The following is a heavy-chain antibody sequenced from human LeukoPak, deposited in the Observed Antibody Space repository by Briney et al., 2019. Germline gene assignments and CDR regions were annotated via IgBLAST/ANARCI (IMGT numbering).Heavy chain of an antibody. Sequence: PGGSLRLSCATSGFTLSRYGVAWVRQAAGEGLEWVADMKEDGNEKNYLASVQGRFTISRDIAGNAVHLEMNSLRVEDTAVYYCTRMLLFQSSSYRPSDYWGQGTLVTVSS. J-gene: IGHJ4*02. D-gene: IGHD3-22*01. CDR3: TRMLLFQSSSYRPSDY. CDR2: MKEDGNEK. V-gene: IGHV3-7*01. CDR1: GFTLSRYG.